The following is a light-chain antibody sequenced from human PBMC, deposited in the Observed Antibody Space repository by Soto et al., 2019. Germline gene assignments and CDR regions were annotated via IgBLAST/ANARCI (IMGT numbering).Light chain of an antibody. Sequence: VVLTQSQGTLSLSPGERATLSCRASQSVSSSYLAWYQQKPGQAPRLLIYGASSRATGIPDRFSGAGSGTEFTLTISRVAPEDYAVYYCQQYNTSPWTFAQRTKVAIK. J-gene: IGKJ1*01. CDR2: GAS. CDR3: QQYNTSPWT. V-gene: IGKV3-20*01. CDR1: QSVSSSY.